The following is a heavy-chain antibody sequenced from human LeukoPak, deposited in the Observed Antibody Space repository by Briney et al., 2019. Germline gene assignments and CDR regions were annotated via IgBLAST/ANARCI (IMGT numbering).Heavy chain of an antibody. CDR2: IYSSGST. CDR3: AKITRTWFDP. J-gene: IGHJ5*02. Sequence: SETLSLTCTVSGGSITSYYWSWIRQPAGKRLEWIGRIYSSGSTTYNPSLESRVTMSVDTSKNQFSLKLNSVTAADTAVYYCAKITRTWFDPWGQGTLVIVSS. D-gene: IGHD1-20*01. V-gene: IGHV4-4*07. CDR1: GGSITSYY.